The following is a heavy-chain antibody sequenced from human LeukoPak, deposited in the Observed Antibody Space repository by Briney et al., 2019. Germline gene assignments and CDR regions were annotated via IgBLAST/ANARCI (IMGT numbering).Heavy chain of an antibody. CDR2: IYTDGRT. D-gene: IGHD1-26*01. V-gene: IGHV4-4*07. CDR3: ARGGNYNPPHSYFSQYMNV. J-gene: IGHJ6*03. Sequence: PSETLSLTCTVSGGSMSSYYWSWIRQPAGKGLEWIGRIYTDGRTNYISSLKSRVTISVDTSQNQFSLKLSSVTAADTAVYYCARGGNYNPPHSYFSQYMNVWGKGTTVTVPS. CDR1: GGSMSSYY.